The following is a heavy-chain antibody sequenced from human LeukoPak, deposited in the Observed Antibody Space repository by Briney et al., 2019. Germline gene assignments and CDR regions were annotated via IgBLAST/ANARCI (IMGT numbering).Heavy chain of an antibody. Sequence: SGTLSLTCAVYGGSFSGYYWSWIRQPPGKGLEWIGEINHSGSTNYNPSLKSRVTISVDTSKNQFSLKLSSVTAADTAVYYCARGRIQLWTNFDYWGQGTLVTVSS. V-gene: IGHV4-34*01. CDR2: INHSGST. D-gene: IGHD5-18*01. CDR1: GGSFSGYY. J-gene: IGHJ4*02. CDR3: ARGRIQLWTNFDY.